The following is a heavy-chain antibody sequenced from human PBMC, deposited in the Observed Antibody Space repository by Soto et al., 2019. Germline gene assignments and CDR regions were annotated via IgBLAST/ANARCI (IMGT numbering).Heavy chain of an antibody. CDR2: IWFDGRSD. J-gene: IGHJ6*02. Sequence: GGSLRLSCVASGLTFRTYLMHWVRQAPGKGLEWVALIWFDGRSDYYVESVKGRFTVSRDNSKNTLYLQMNSLRAEDTAVYYCEKNGRWYQTYYYGMDVWGQGPTVTVS. CDR1: GLTFRTYL. CDR3: EKNGRWYQTYYYGMDV. V-gene: IGHV3-33*06. D-gene: IGHD2-15*01.